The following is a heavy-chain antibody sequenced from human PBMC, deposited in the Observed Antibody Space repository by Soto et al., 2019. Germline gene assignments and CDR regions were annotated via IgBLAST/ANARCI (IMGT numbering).Heavy chain of an antibody. V-gene: IGHV1-69*13. CDR1: GGTFSSYA. D-gene: IGHD2-21*02. J-gene: IGHJ6*02. Sequence: SVKVSCKASGGTFSSYAISWVRQAPGQGLEWMGGIIPIFGTANYAQKFQGRVTITADESTSTAYMELSSLRSEDTAVYYCARGDIVVVTAIVYYYYGMDVWGQGATVTVSS. CDR3: ARGDIVVVTAIVYYYYGMDV. CDR2: IIPIFGTA.